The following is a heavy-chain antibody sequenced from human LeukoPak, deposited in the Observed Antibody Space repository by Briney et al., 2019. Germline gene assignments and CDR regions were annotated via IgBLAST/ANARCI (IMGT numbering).Heavy chain of an antibody. CDR3: AREGYCSSTSCYTGFDY. D-gene: IGHD2-2*02. CDR1: GFTVSSNY. V-gene: IGHV3-53*01. J-gene: IGHJ4*02. Sequence: GGSLRLSCAASGFTVSSNYMSWVRQAPGKGLEWVSVIYSGGRTYYADSVKGRFTISRDNSKNTLYLQMNSLRAEDTAVYYCAREGYCSSTSCYTGFDYWGQGTLVTVSS. CDR2: IYSGGRT.